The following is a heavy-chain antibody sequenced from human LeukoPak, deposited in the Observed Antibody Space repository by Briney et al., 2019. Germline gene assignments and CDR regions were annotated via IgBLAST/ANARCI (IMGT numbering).Heavy chain of an antibody. Sequence: GRSLRLSCAASRFTFISYGMHWVRHAPGKGLEWVGVISYDGSNHYYADSVKGRFTISRDNSKNTLYMQMNSLRAEDTALYYCAKDVPWFDPWGQGTLVTVSS. CDR3: AKDVPWFDP. CDR2: ISYDGSNH. CDR1: RFTFISYG. V-gene: IGHV3-30*18. J-gene: IGHJ5*02.